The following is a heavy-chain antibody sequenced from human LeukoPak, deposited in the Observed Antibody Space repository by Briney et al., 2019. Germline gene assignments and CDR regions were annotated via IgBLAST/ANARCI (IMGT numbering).Heavy chain of an antibody. J-gene: IGHJ5*02. CDR3: AREDIVVVPAAKSRWSDP. Sequence: GASVKVSCKASGYTFTGYYMHWVRQAPGQGLEWMGWINPNSGGTNYAQKFQGRVTMTRDTSISTAYMELSRLRSDDTAVYYCAREDIVVVPAAKSRWSDPWGQGTLVTVSS. CDR2: INPNSGGT. CDR1: GYTFTGYY. D-gene: IGHD2-2*01. V-gene: IGHV1-2*02.